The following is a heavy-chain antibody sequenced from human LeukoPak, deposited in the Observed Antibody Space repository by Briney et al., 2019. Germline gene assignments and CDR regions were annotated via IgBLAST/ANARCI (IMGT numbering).Heavy chain of an antibody. CDR1: GGSISSSNW. V-gene: IGHV4-4*02. CDR2: INHSGST. D-gene: IGHD3-10*01. CDR3: ARHTLVLLWFGGGAFDI. Sequence: SETLSLTCAVSGGSISSSNWWSWVRQPPGKGLEWIGEINHSGSTNYNPSLKSRVTISVDTSKNQFSLKLSSVTAADTAVYYCARHTLVLLWFGGGAFDIWGQGTMVTVSS. J-gene: IGHJ3*02.